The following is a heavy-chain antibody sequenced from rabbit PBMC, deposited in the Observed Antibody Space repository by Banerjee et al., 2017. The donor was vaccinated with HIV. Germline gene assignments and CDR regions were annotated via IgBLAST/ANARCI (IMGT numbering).Heavy chain of an antibody. CDR3: ARGAGYTGYDYWYFAL. CDR2: IYTSSGST. Sequence: QSLEESGGDLVKPGGTLTLTCKASGIDFSSYYYMCWVRQAPGKGLEWIACIYTSSGSTIYASWAKGRFTISKTSSTTVTLQMTSLTAADTATYFCARGAGYTGYDYWYFALWGQGTLVTVS. V-gene: IGHV1S40*01. CDR1: GIDFSSYYY. J-gene: IGHJ4*01. D-gene: IGHD7-1*01.